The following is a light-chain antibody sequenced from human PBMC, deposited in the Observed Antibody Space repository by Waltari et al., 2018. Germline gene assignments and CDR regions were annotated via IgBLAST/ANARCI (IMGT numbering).Light chain of an antibody. CDR2: EVS. CDR3: CSYGGTTNWM. J-gene: IGLJ3*02. Sequence: QSGLTQPASVSGSPGQSLTFSCTGTNSAIATYDLAPWYLLLPGKAPKLLISEVSQRPSGVSTRFSGSKSGNTASLTISGLQAEDEADYYCCSYGGTTNWMFGGGTRLTV. CDR1: NSAIATYDL. V-gene: IGLV2-23*02.